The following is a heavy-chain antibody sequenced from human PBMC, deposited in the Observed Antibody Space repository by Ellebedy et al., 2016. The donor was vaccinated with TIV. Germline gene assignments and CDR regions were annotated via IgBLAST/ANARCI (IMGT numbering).Heavy chain of an antibody. Sequence: PGGSLRLSCAASGFTFSSTTMNWVRQAPGKGLEWVSAINSGEDTNYAESVKGRFTISRDNSKNMLYLQMHSLRAEDTAIYYCAKPVTAGAFKPFDCWGQGTRVTVSS. CDR2: INSGEDT. CDR3: AKPVTAGAFKPFDC. J-gene: IGHJ4*02. V-gene: IGHV3-23*01. CDR1: GFTFSSTT.